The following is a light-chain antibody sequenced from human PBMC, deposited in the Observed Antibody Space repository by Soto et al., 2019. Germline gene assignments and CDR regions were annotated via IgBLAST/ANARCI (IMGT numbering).Light chain of an antibody. CDR2: AAS. CDR3: LQDYNYPWT. Sequence: AIQMTQSPSSLSASVGDRVTITCRASQAIRVDLAWYQQNPGKAPKLLIYAASSLHSGVPSRFSGSGSGTAFTLTISSLQPEDFATYYCLQDYNYPWTFGQGTKV. CDR1: QAIRVD. J-gene: IGKJ1*01. V-gene: IGKV1-6*01.